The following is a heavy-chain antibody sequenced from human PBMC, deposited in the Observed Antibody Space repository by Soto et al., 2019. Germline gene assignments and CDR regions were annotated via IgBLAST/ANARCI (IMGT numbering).Heavy chain of an antibody. D-gene: IGHD3-22*01. CDR2: IHYSGDS. CDR1: GDSVSSNNYY. V-gene: IGHV4-31*03. Sequence: KPSETLSLTCTVIGDSVSSNNYYWSWIRQRPGEGLEWIGYIHYSGDSYDNPSLTSRITMSMDVSKNQFSLNLRSVTAADTAIYYCARDVNDSSGSQGFDYWGQGTLVTVSS. J-gene: IGHJ4*02. CDR3: ARDVNDSSGSQGFDY.